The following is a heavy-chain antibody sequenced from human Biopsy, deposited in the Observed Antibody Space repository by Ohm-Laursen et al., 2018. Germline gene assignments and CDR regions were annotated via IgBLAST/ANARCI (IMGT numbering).Heavy chain of an antibody. CDR2: INAKTGDT. Sequence: SVKVSCKASGYTFTGYHVHWVRQAPGQGLEWMGWINAKTGDTNYAQKFQGRVTMTRDTSISTAYVDLSSLRSDDTAVYYCTRGGYYYDSLAYYYWFDPWGQGTQVTVSS. D-gene: IGHD3-22*01. CDR1: GYTFTGYH. J-gene: IGHJ5*02. CDR3: TRGGYYYDSLAYYYWFDP. V-gene: IGHV1-2*02.